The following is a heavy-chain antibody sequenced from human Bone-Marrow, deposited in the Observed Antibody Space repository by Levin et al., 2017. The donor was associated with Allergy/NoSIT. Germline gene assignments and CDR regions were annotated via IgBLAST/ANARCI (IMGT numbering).Heavy chain of an antibody. V-gene: IGHV3-15*01. CDR3: TTIAYDFWSGYLGGPFDY. D-gene: IGHD3-3*01. CDR1: GFTFSNAW. CDR2: IKSKTDGGTT. Sequence: LSLTCAASGFTFSNAWMSWVRQAPGKGLEWVGRIKSKTDGGTTDYAAPVKGRFTISRDDSKNTLYLQMNSLKTEDTAVYYCTTIAYDFWSGYLGGPFDYWGQGTLVTVSS. J-gene: IGHJ4*02.